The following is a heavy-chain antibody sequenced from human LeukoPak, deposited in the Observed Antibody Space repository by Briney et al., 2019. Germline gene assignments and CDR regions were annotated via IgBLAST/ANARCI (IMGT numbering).Heavy chain of an antibody. Sequence: SVKVSCKVSGYTLTELSMHGVRQSPGQALEGRGGIIPIFVTANYAQKFQGRLQITAEDSTSTAYMELSSLRSEDTAVYYCASLGYGAWSNAFDIWGQGTMVPVSS. D-gene: IGHD4-17*01. CDR1: GYTLTELS. J-gene: IGHJ3*02. V-gene: IGHV1-69*13. CDR2: IIPIFVTA. CDR3: ASLGYGAWSNAFDI.